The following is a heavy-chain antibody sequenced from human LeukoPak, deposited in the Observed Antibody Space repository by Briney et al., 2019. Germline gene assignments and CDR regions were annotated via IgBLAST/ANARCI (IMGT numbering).Heavy chain of an antibody. Sequence: SETLSLTSAVSGGSISSSNWWTWVRQPPGKGLEWIGEIYHSGSTNYNPSLKSRVTISLDKSRNQFSLKLSSVTAADTAVYYCASPSQNDYWGQGPLVTVSS. CDR2: IYHSGST. CDR3: ASPSQNDY. J-gene: IGHJ4*02. CDR1: GGSISSSNW. V-gene: IGHV4-4*02.